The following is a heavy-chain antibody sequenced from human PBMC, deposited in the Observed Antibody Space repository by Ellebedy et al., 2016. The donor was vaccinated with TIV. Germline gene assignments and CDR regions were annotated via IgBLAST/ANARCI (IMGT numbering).Heavy chain of an antibody. CDR2: ISYDGSNK. J-gene: IGHJ6*02. Sequence: GESLKISXAASGFTFSSYDMHWVRQAPGKGLEWVAVISYDGSNKYYADSVKGRFTISRDNSKNTLYLQMNSLRAEDTAVYYCAKDHVGIADYYYGMDVWGQGTTVTVSS. CDR1: GFTFSSYD. CDR3: AKDHVGIADYYYGMDV. D-gene: IGHD2-15*01. V-gene: IGHV3-30*18.